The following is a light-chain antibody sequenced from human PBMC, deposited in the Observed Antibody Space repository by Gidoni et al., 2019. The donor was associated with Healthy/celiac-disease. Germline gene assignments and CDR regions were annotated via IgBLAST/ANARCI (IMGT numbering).Light chain of an antibody. CDR3: QQRRT. V-gene: IGKV3-11*01. CDR2: YAS. J-gene: IGKJ1*01. Sequence: EIVLTQSPATLFLSPGESATLSCRASQRVSSYLAWYQHKPGQAPRLLIYYASNRATGIPARFSGSGSGTDFTLTISSLEPEDFAVYYCQQRRTFGQGTKVEIK. CDR1: QRVSSY.